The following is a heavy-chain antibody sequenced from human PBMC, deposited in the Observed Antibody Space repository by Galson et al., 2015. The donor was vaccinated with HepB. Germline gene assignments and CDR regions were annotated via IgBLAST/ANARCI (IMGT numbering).Heavy chain of an antibody. CDR3: ARDVSADRGRWRGY. V-gene: IGHV1-18*01. D-gene: IGHD5-24*01. CDR2: ISAYNGNL. CDR1: GFTFTNYG. Sequence: SVKVSCKASGFTFTNYGFTWVRQAPGQGLEWVGWISAYNGNLNYGQRFQGRVTMTTDTSTSTAYMELRSLTSDDTAVYYCARDVSADRGRWRGYWGQGTLVNASS. J-gene: IGHJ4*02.